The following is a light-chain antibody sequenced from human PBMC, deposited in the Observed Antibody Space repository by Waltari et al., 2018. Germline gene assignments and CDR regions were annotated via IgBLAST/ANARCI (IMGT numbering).Light chain of an antibody. J-gene: IGLJ3*02. CDR1: SVYSNYD. CDR3: GADHGSGGHCVV. V-gene: IGLV9-49*01. Sequence: QPVLTQPPSASASLGASGKLTCTLSSVYSNYDVDWYQQRPGKGPRVVMRVGTGWIVGSKGDGIPDRFSFVGSGLNRYLTIKNIQAGDGSDYHRGADHGSGGHCVVFGGGTKLTVL. CDR2: VGTGWIVG.